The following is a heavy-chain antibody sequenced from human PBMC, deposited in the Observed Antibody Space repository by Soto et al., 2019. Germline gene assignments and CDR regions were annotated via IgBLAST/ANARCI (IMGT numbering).Heavy chain of an antibody. V-gene: IGHV4-59*08. CDR3: ARLGSSWYWFDY. CDR2: IYYSGST. J-gene: IGHJ4*02. CDR1: GGSISSYY. Sequence: QVQLQESGPGLVKPSETLSLTCTVSGGSISSYYWSWIRQPPGKGLEWIGYIYYSGSTNYNPSLKRRVTISVDTSKNQFSLKLSSVTAADTAVYYCARLGSSWYWFDYWGQGTLVTVSS. D-gene: IGHD6-13*01.